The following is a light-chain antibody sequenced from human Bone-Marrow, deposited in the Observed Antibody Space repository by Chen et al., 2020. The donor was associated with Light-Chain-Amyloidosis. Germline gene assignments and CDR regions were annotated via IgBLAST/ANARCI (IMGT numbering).Light chain of an antibody. Sequence: QPAPTPPAPVTGSPGQPTPNPCTGTSSDVGGYDIVSCYRQHPGKAPKLLIFEVTKRPSGVSNRFSGSKSGNTASLTISGLRTEDAADYYCCAYSGGSFPYVFGPGTKVTVL. V-gene: IGLV2-23*02. CDR2: EVT. CDR3: CAYSGGSFPYV. CDR1: SSDVGGYDI. J-gene: IGLJ1*01.